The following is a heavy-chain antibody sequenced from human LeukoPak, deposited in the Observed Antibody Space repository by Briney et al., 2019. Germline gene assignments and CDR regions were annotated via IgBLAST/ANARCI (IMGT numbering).Heavy chain of an antibody. CDR3: ARDLWGDYAWVGAFDI. J-gene: IGHJ3*02. V-gene: IGHV6-1*01. CDR2: TYYRSKWYN. D-gene: IGHD4-17*01. Sequence: SQTLSLTCAISGDSVSSNSAAWNWIRQSPSRGLEWLGRTYYRSKWYNDYAVSVKSRITINPDTSKNQFSLQLNSVTPEDTAVYYCARDLWGDYAWVGAFDIWGQGTMVTVSS. CDR1: GDSVSSNSAA.